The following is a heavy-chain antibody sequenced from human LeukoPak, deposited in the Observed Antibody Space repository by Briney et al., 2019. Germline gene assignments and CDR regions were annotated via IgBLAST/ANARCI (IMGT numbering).Heavy chain of an antibody. CDR2: ISGGGDKA. D-gene: IGHD6-19*01. Sequence: GGSLRLSCAASGFTFTTYAINWVRQAPGKGLEWVSGISGGGDKAYYADSVNGRFTISRDNSTNTVSLQMSSLRAEDTALYYCAKDLALAGTGGGFDVWGQGTRVAVSS. J-gene: IGHJ3*01. V-gene: IGHV3-23*01. CDR1: GFTFTTYA. CDR3: AKDLALAGTGGGFDV.